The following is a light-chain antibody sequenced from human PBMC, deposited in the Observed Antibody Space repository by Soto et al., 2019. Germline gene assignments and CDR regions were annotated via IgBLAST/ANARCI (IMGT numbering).Light chain of an antibody. Sequence: EIVLTQSPATLSLSPGERATLSCRASQSVSSYLAWYQQKPGQAPRLLIYDASNRATGIPARFSGSGSGTDFTLTISSLEPEDFAFYYCQQRSNGGVTFGLWTKVDIK. CDR1: QSVSSY. V-gene: IGKV3-11*01. J-gene: IGKJ3*01. CDR3: QQRSNGGVT. CDR2: DAS.